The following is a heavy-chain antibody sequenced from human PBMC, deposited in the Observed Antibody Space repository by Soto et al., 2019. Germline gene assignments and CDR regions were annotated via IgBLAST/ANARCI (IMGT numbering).Heavy chain of an antibody. D-gene: IGHD6-6*01. CDR2: ISGYDGNT. CDR3: ARKSSSSSWFDP. Sequence: ASVKVSCKASGYTFSNYGITWVRQAPGQGLEWMGWISGYDGNTYYAQNFQGRVTMTTDPSTRTAYMELGSLRSDDTAVYYCARKSSSSSWFDPWGQGTLVTVSS. CDR1: GYTFSNYG. J-gene: IGHJ5*02. V-gene: IGHV1-18*01.